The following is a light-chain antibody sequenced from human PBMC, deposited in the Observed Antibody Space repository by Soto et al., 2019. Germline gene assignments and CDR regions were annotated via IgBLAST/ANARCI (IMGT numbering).Light chain of an antibody. J-gene: IGLJ2*01. CDR1: YSNVETNY. Sequence: QAVLTQPPSASGTPGQRVTISGSGSYSNVETNYVYWYQQVPVTSPKLLIYTNDQRPSGVPDRFSASKSGTSASLALSGLRSEDEAEYFCSATDDSRGVPVVGGGTQLTVL. CDR2: TND. V-gene: IGLV1-47*02. CDR3: SATDDSRGVPV.